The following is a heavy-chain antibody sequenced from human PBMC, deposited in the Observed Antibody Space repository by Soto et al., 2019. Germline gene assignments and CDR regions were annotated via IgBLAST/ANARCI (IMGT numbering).Heavy chain of an antibody. Sequence: LSLTCTVSGGSINNNKYYWDWIRQPPGKGLEWIGSIYHSGTTYYNPSLKSRVTISVDTSKNQFSLKLSSVTAADTAVYYCATKAGYFDYWGQGALVTVSS. V-gene: IGHV4-39*01. CDR1: GGSINNNKYY. D-gene: IGHD6-25*01. CDR2: IYHSGTT. J-gene: IGHJ4*02. CDR3: ATKAGYFDY.